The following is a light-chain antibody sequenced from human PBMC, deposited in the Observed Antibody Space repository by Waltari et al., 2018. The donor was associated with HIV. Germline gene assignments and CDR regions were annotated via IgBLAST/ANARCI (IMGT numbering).Light chain of an antibody. J-gene: IGKJ4*01. CDR3: QQANSFPLT. CDR1: HDISRW. CDR2: AAS. V-gene: IGKV1-12*01. Sequence: DIQMTQSPSSVSASVGDKVAITCRASHDISRWVAWYQQKPGKAPKLLIYAASSLQSGVPSRFSGSESGTDFTLTISSLQPEDFATYYCQQANSFPLTFGGGTKVEIK.